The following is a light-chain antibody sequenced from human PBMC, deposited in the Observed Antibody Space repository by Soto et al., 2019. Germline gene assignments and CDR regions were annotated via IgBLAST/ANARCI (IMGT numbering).Light chain of an antibody. CDR1: SSDVGSYNL. J-gene: IGLJ2*01. Sequence: QSALTQPASVSGSPGQSITISCTGTSSDVGSYNLVSWYQQHPGKAPKLMIYEGSKRPSGVSNRFSGYKSGNTASLTIPGLQAEDEAYYYCCSYAGSTVFGGGTKVTVL. V-gene: IGLV2-23*01. CDR2: EGS. CDR3: CSYAGSTV.